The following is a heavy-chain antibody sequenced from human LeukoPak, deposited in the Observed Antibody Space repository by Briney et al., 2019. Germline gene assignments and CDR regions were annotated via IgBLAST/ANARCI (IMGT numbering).Heavy chain of an antibody. V-gene: IGHV1-46*01. Sequence: ASVKVSCKASGYTFTYHYIHLVRQAPGQGLEWMGIINPSNGDTNYAQRFQGRVTMTRDTSTSTVYMELSSLDSEDTAVYYCAREGAPQLSSYFDHWGQGTLVTVSS. CDR2: INPSNGDT. CDR1: GYTFTYHY. D-gene: IGHD1-1*01. CDR3: AREGAPQLSSYFDH. J-gene: IGHJ4*02.